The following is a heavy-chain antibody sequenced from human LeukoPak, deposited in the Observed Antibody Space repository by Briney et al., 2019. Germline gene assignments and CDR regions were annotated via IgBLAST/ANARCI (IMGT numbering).Heavy chain of an antibody. CDR3: ARDSVYYDSSGRNYDY. CDR1: GGTFSSYA. J-gene: IGHJ4*02. CDR2: IIPILGIA. D-gene: IGHD3-22*01. V-gene: IGHV1-69*04. Sequence: SVKVSCKASGGTFSSYAISWVRQAPGQGLEWMGRIIPILGIANYAQKLQGRVTMTTDTSTSTAYMELRSLRSDDTAVYYCARDSVYYDSSGRNYDYWGQGTLVTVSS.